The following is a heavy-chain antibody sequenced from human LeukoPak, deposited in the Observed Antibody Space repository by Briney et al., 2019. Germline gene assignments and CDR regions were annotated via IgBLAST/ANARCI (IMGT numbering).Heavy chain of an antibody. V-gene: IGHV1-69*13. D-gene: IGHD4-23*01. J-gene: IGHJ6*02. CDR1: GGTFSSYA. CDR2: IIPIFGTA. CDR3: ASRTSTVVTPDYYYGMDV. Sequence: ASVKVSCKASGGTFSSYAISWVRQAPGQGLEWMGGIIPIFGTANYAQKFQGRVTITADESTSTAYMELSSLRSEDTAVYYCASRTSTVVTPDYYYGMDVWGQGTTVTVSS.